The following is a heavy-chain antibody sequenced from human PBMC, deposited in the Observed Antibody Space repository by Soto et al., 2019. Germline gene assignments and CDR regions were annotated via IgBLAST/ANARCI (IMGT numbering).Heavy chain of an antibody. CDR2: VSATAGTT. CDR3: GKDRLAGGFDY. D-gene: IGHD3-16*01. J-gene: IGHJ4*02. Sequence: PWVSLRLSCAASWFTFSNYGMSWVRQSPGKGLEWVSLVSATAGTTCYTDSVKGRFTISRDNTRNTVYLQMNSLRAYDTAVYYCGKDRLAGGFDYLGQRTPVAVAS. CDR1: WFTFSNYG. V-gene: IGHV3-23*01.